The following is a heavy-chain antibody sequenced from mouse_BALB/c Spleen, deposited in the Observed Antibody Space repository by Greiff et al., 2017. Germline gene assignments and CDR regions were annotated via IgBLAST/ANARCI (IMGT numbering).Heavy chain of an antibody. CDR2: IWSGGST. D-gene: IGHD2-4*01. Sequence: VKLEESGPGLVQPSQSLSITCTVSGFSLTSYGVHWVRQSPGKGLEWLGVIWSGGSTDYNAAFISRLSISKDNSKSQVFFKMNSLQANDTAIYYCARVIYYDYDGYAMDYWGQGTSVTVSS. J-gene: IGHJ4*01. V-gene: IGHV2-2*02. CDR3: ARVIYYDYDGYAMDY. CDR1: GFSLTSYG.